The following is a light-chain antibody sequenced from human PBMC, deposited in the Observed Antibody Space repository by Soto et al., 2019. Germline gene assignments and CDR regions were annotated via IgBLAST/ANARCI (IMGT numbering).Light chain of an antibody. CDR2: ITT. J-gene: IGLJ2*01. CDR1: TRAVTSGYY. V-gene: IGLV7-43*01. Sequence: QTVVTQEPSLTVSPGGTVTLTCASSTRAVTSGYYPSWFQQKPGQAPRALIYITTNKHSWTPARFSGSLLGGKAALTLSGAQPEDEAEYYCLLYHGGAQLGVFGGGTKLTVL. CDR3: LLYHGGAQLGV.